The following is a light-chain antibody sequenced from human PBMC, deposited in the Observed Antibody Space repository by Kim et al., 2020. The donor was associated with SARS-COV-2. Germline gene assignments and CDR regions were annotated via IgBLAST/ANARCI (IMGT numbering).Light chain of an antibody. CDR2: GKN. CDR1: SLRSYY. J-gene: IGLJ2*01. V-gene: IGLV3-19*01. Sequence: SYELTQDPAVSVALGQTVRTTCQGDSLRSYYATWYQQKPGQAPILVIYGKNNRPSGIPDRFSGSSSGNTASLTITGTQAGDEADYYCNSRDSNDNVVFGG. CDR3: NSRDSNDNVV.